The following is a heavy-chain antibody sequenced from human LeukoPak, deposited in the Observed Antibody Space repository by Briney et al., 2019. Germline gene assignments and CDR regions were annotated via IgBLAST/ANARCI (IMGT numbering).Heavy chain of an antibody. J-gene: IGHJ5*02. CDR2: IRSKANSYAT. CDR1: GFTFSGSA. CDR3: TRQPQHDSSGYGPDP. D-gene: IGHD3-22*01. V-gene: IGHV3-73*01. Sequence: GGSLRLSCAASGFTFSGSAMHWVRQASGKGLEWVGRIRSKANSYATACAASVKGRFTISRDDSKNTAYLQMNSLKTEDTAVYYCTRQPQHDSSGYGPDPWGQGTLVTVSS.